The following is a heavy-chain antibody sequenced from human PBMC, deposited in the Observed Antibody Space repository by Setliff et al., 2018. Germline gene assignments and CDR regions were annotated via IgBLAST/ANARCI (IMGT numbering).Heavy chain of an antibody. CDR1: GGPFSDYH. V-gene: IGHV4-34*01. J-gene: IGHJ4*02. Sequence: PSETLSLTCAAYGGPFSDYHGTWIRKSPEKGLEWIGEINHRRSTNYNPSLKSRVTISIETSKDQFSLKVISMTAADTAVYYCARGRNIADRLLDSWGQGTLVTVS. D-gene: IGHD2-15*01. CDR3: ARGRNIADRLLDS. CDR2: INHRRST.